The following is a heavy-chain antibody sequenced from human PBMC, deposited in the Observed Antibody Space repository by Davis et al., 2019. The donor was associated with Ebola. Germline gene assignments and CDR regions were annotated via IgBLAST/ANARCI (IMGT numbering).Heavy chain of an antibody. D-gene: IGHD2-8*01. CDR2: IIPVFATT. Sequence: AASVKVSCKASGGTFSSYAISWVRQAPGQRLEWMGGIIPVFATTNYAQKFQGRVTITADESTSTAYMELSSLRSEDTAVYYCSRGILVYAIPTYYYYMDVWGKGTTVTVSS. J-gene: IGHJ6*03. CDR1: GGTFSSYA. V-gene: IGHV1-69*13. CDR3: SRGILVYAIPTYYYYMDV.